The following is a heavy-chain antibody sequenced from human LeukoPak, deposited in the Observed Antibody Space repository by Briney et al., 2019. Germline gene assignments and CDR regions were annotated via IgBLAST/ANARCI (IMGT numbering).Heavy chain of an antibody. V-gene: IGHV3-48*04. Sequence: GGSLRLSCAASGFTFSSYSMNWVRQAPGKGLEWISYITSNGKSVYYAASVKGRFTISRDNAKNSLYLQVNSLTAEDTAVYYCARAGVDTSGYYYQGFDYWGQGALVTVSS. CDR3: ARAGVDTSGYYYQGFDY. D-gene: IGHD3-3*01. CDR1: GFTFSSYS. CDR2: ITSNGKSV. J-gene: IGHJ4*02.